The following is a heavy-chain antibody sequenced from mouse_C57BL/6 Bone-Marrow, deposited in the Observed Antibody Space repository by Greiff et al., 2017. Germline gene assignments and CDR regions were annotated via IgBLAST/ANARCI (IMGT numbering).Heavy chain of an antibody. D-gene: IGHD2-12*01. CDR2: ISSGGSYT. CDR3: ANLRRAWFAY. CDR1: GFTFSSSG. J-gene: IGHJ3*01. Sequence: EVMLVESGGDLVKPGGSLKLSCAASGFTFSSSGMSWVRQTPDKRLEWVATISSGGSYTYYPESVKGRFTISRDNAKNTLYLQMGSLKSEDTAMYYCANLRRAWFAYWGQGTLVTVSA. V-gene: IGHV5-6*01.